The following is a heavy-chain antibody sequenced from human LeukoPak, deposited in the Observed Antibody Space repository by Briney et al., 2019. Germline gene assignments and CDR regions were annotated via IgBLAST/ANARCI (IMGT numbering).Heavy chain of an antibody. CDR3: AKVAGYSGYDYDIYYFDY. J-gene: IGHJ4*02. CDR1: GFTFSSYA. Sequence: GGSLRLSCAASGFTFSSYAMSWVRQAPGKGLEWVSAISGSGGSTYYADSVRGRFTISRDNSKDTLHLQMNSLRAEDTAVYYCAKVAGYSGYDYDIYYFDYWGQGTLVTVSS. V-gene: IGHV3-23*01. D-gene: IGHD5-12*01. CDR2: ISGSGGST.